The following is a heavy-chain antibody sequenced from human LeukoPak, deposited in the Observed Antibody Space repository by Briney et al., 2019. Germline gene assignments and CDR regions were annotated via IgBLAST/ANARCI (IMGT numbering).Heavy chain of an antibody. CDR2: ISSSSSTI. D-gene: IGHD2-2*01. Sequence: GGSLRLSCAASGFTFSSYSMNWVRQAPGKGLEWVSYISSSSSTIYYADSVKGRFTISRDNAKNSLYLQMNSLRAEDTAVYYCARDHRTPKITGSWTAVVPAAIFGYWGQGTLVTVSS. V-gene: IGHV3-48*04. CDR3: ARDHRTPKITGSWTAVVPAAIFGY. CDR1: GFTFSSYS. J-gene: IGHJ4*02.